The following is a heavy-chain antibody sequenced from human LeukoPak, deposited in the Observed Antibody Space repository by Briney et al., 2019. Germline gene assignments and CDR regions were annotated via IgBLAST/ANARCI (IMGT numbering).Heavy chain of an antibody. J-gene: IGHJ3*02. Sequence: SQTLSLTCTVSGGSISSGSYYWSWIRQPAGKGLEWIGRIYTSGSTNYNPSLKSRVTISVDSSKNQFSLKLSSVTAADTAVYYCARDRAIVGATSAFDIWGQGTMVTVSS. CDR3: ARDRAIVGATSAFDI. CDR2: IYTSGST. V-gene: IGHV4-61*02. D-gene: IGHD1-26*01. CDR1: GGSISSGSYY.